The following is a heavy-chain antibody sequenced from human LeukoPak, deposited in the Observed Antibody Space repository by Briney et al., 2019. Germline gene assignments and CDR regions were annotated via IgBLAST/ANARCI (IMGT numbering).Heavy chain of an antibody. CDR3: ARALSGYSNWFDY. Sequence: SETLSLTCTVSGGSISSSSYYWGWIRQPPGKGLEWIGSIYYSGSTYYNPSLKSRVTISVDTSKNQFSLKLSSVTAADTAVYYCARALSGYSNWFDYWGQGTLVTVSS. V-gene: IGHV4-39*07. J-gene: IGHJ4*02. CDR2: IYYSGST. D-gene: IGHD3-22*01. CDR1: GGSISSSSYY.